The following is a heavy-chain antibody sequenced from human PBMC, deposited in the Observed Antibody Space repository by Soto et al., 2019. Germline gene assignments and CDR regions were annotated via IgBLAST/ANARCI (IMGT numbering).Heavy chain of an antibody. CDR3: ARLVGYSGYDPTRSWFDP. Sequence: GESLKISCNGSGYSFTSYWISWVRQMPWKGLEWMGRIDPSDSYTNYSPSFQGHVTISADKSISTAYLQWSSLKASDTAMYYCARLVGYSGYDPTRSWFDPWGQGTLVTVSS. CDR1: GYSFTSYW. CDR2: IDPSDSYT. V-gene: IGHV5-10-1*01. J-gene: IGHJ5*02. D-gene: IGHD5-12*01.